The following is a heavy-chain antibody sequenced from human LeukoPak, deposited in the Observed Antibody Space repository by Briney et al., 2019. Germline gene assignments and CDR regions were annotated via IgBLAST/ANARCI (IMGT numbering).Heavy chain of an antibody. CDR2: IYTSGST. D-gene: IGHD3-10*01. CDR3: ARCKDYYVSGSYYKTFDY. J-gene: IGHJ4*02. V-gene: IGHV4-4*07. CDR1: GGSISSYY. Sequence: SETLSLTCTVSGGSISSYYWSWIRQPAGKGLEWIGRIYTSGSTNYNPSLKSRVTMSVDTSKNQFSLKLSSVTAADTAVYYCARCKDYYVSGSYYKTFDYWGQGTLDTVSS.